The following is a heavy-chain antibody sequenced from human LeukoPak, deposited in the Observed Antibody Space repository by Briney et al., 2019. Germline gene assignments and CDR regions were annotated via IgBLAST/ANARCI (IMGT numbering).Heavy chain of an antibody. V-gene: IGHV3-23*01. CDR2: ILASGSST. CDR3: LRAADDYGDRNYGGVLTPLDY. CDR1: GLTFTNYA. Sequence: GGSLRLPCAASGLTFTNYAMTWVRQAPGKGLEWVSTILASGSSTLYADSVKGRFTISRDNSYNTLYLQMSSLRAEDTAVYYCLRAADDYGDRNYGGVLTPLDYWGQGTLVTVSS. D-gene: IGHD4-17*01. J-gene: IGHJ4*02.